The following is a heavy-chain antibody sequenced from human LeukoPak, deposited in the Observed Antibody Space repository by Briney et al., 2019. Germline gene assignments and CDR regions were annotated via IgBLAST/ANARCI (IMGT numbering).Heavy chain of an antibody. Sequence: SETLSLTCAVYGGSFSDYSWSWIRQPPGKGLEWIGEISHSGNTDYNPSLKSRVTISVDMSRYQFSLTLTSVTAADTAVYYCARRLSYGSGSYRGNFGYWGQGTLVTVSS. V-gene: IGHV4-34*01. CDR2: ISHSGNT. D-gene: IGHD3-10*01. J-gene: IGHJ4*02. CDR1: GGSFSDYS. CDR3: ARRLSYGSGSYRGNFGY.